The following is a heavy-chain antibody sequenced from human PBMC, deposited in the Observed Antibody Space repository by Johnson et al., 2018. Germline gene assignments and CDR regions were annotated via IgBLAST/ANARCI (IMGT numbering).Heavy chain of an antibody. V-gene: IGHV3-30*04. CDR3: ARVGLSDYDFGSGRIDYYYMDV. CDR1: GFTFSRYA. D-gene: IGHD3-3*01. J-gene: IGHJ6*03. Sequence: QVQLVQSGGGVVQPGRSLRLSCAASGFTFSRYAMHWVRQAPGKGLEWVAVISYDGRNKYYADSVKGRFTISRDTSKNTLYLQMNSLRAEDTAVYFCARVGLSDYDFGSGRIDYYYMDVWGKGTTVTVSS. CDR2: ISYDGRNK.